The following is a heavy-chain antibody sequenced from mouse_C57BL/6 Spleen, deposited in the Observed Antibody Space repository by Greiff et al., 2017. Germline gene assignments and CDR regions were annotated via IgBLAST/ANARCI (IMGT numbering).Heavy chain of an antibody. J-gene: IGHJ4*01. CDR2: ISGGDGNT. V-gene: IGHV5-9*01. CDR1: GFTFSGYT. D-gene: IGHD2-3*01. Sequence: EVQLMESGGGLVKPGGSLKLSCVASGFTFSGYTMSWVRQTPGKRLEWVAIISGGDGNTYYPDSVKGRFTITRDNAKNTLYLQMSSLRSADTALYDSARLMYDGYYVAMDYWGQGTSVTVSS. CDR3: ARLMYDGYYVAMDY.